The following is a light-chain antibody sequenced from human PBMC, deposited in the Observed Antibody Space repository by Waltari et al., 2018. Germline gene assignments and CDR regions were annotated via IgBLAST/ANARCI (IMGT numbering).Light chain of an antibody. J-gene: IGLJ2*01. CDR2: DVS. Sequence: QSALTQPASVSGSPGQSITISCTGTSSDVGAYYSVVWFQQHPGNAPQLIIFDVSDRPSGISTRFSGSKSGNTASLTISGLQDEDEADYYCSSYTRATTLVFGGGTRVTVL. CDR3: SSYTRATTLV. CDR1: SSDVGAYYS. V-gene: IGLV2-14*03.